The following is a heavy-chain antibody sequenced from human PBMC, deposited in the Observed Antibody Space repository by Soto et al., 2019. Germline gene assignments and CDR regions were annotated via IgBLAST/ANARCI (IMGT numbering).Heavy chain of an antibody. CDR1: GGSISSGDYY. CDR3: ARVPTMNNWFDP. CDR2: IYYSGST. Sequence: SETLSLTCTVSGGSISSGDYYWSWIRQPPGKGLEWIGYIYYSGSTYYNPSLKSRVTISVDTSKNQFSLKLSSVTAADTAVYYCARVPTMNNWFDPWGQGTLVTVSS. J-gene: IGHJ5*02. V-gene: IGHV4-30-4*01. D-gene: IGHD1-1*01.